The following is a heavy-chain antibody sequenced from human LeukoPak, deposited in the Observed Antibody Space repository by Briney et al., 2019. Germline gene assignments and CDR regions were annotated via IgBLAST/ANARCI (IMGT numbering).Heavy chain of an antibody. CDR3: ARGVSEQQLSFDY. CDR2: IYHSGST. V-gene: IGHV4-30-2*01. CDR1: GGSISSGGYY. Sequence: PSETLSLTCTVSGGSISSGGYYWSWIRQPPGKGLEWIGYIYHSGSTYYNPSLKSRVTISVDRSKNQFSLKLSSVTAADTAVYYCARGVSEQQLSFDYWGQGTLVTVSS. J-gene: IGHJ4*02. D-gene: IGHD6-13*01.